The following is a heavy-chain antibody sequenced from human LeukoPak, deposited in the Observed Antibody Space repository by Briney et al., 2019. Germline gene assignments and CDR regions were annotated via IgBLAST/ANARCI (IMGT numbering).Heavy chain of an antibody. Sequence: GGSLRLSCAASGFTFSSYAMSWVRQAPGKGLDWVSAISGSGGSTYYADSVKGRFTISRDNSKNTLYLQMNSLRAEDTAVYYCAKQGGFDWLTNWFDPWGQGTLVTVSS. V-gene: IGHV3-23*01. CDR2: ISGSGGST. CDR3: AKQGGFDWLTNWFDP. D-gene: IGHD3-9*01. J-gene: IGHJ5*02. CDR1: GFTFSSYA.